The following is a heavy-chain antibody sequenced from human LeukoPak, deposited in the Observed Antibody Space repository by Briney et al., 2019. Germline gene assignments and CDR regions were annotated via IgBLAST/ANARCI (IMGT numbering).Heavy chain of an antibody. CDR3: AKESGRYYGSGFCDY. V-gene: IGHV3-23*01. D-gene: IGHD3-10*01. J-gene: IGHJ4*02. Sequence: PGGSLRLSCAASGFTFSSYAMSWVRQAPGKGLEWVSAISGSGGSTYYTDSVKGRFTISRDNSKNTLYLQVNSLRAEDAAVYYCAKESGRYYGSGFCDYWGQGTLVTVSS. CDR2: ISGSGGST. CDR1: GFTFSSYA.